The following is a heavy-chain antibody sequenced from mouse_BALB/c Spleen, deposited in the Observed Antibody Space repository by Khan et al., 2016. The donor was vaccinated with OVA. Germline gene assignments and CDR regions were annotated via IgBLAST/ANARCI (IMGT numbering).Heavy chain of an antibody. Sequence: EVELVESGPGLVKPSQSLSLTCTVTGYSITSYYAWNWIRQFPGNKLEWMGYISYSGSTSYNPSLKSRISLTRDTSNNPFFLQLNSVTTEDTATYYCARSRMANWGQGTTLTVSA. V-gene: IGHV3-2*02. CDR2: ISYSGST. CDR3: ARSRMAN. CDR1: GYSITSYYA. J-gene: IGHJ2*01.